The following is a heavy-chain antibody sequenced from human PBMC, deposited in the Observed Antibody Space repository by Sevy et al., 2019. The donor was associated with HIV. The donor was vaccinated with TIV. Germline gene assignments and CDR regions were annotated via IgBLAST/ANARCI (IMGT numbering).Heavy chain of an antibody. CDR3: AKVGLIWCGLNGFDA. V-gene: IGHV3-23*01. D-gene: IGHD3-3*01. CDR2: ISGSGGST. J-gene: IGHJ5*02. Sequence: GGSLRLSCAASGFTFSSYAMSWVRQAPGKGLEWVSAISGSGGSTYYADSVKGRFTISRDNSKNTLYLQMNGLRAEDTAVDYGAKVGLIWCGLNGFDAWGQGTLVTVSS. CDR1: GFTFSSYA.